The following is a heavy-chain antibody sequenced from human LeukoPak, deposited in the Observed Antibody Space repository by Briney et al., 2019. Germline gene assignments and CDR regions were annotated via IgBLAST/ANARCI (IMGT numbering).Heavy chain of an antibody. CDR1: GYTFTSYY. Sequence: GASVKVSCKASGYTFTSYYMHWVRQAPGQGLEWMGIINPSGGSTSYAQKFQGRVTMTRDTSTSTVYMELSSLRSEDTAVYYCAIDPRGYSYGIDAFDIWGQGTMVTVSS. J-gene: IGHJ3*02. CDR3: AIDPRGYSYGIDAFDI. CDR2: INPSGGST. V-gene: IGHV1-46*01. D-gene: IGHD5-18*01.